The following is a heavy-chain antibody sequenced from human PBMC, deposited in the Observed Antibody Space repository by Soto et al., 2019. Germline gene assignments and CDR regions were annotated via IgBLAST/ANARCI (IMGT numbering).Heavy chain of an antibody. CDR3: AREPRTYSSSSNWFDP. J-gene: IGHJ5*02. CDR1: GFTFSSYS. V-gene: IGHV3-48*01. Sequence: PGGSLRLSCAASGFTFSSYSMNWVRQAPGKGLEWVLYISSSSSTIYYADSVKGRFTISRDNAKNSLYLQMNSLRAEDTAVYYCAREPRTYSSSSNWFDPWGQGTLVTVSS. CDR2: ISSSSSTI. D-gene: IGHD6-6*01.